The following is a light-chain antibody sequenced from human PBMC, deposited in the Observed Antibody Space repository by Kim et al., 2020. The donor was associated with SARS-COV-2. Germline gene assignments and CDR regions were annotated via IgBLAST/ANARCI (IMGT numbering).Light chain of an antibody. CDR1: NSDVGGYDY. CDR3: TSFTTSSTII. V-gene: IGLV2-14*03. Sequence: QSALTQTASVSGSPGQSITISCTGTNSDVGGYDYLSWYQHHPGRAPKLLIYDVNKRPSGVSDRFSGSKSGNTASLTISGLQAEDEADYYCTSFTTSSTIIFGGGTQLTV. CDR2: DVN. J-gene: IGLJ2*01.